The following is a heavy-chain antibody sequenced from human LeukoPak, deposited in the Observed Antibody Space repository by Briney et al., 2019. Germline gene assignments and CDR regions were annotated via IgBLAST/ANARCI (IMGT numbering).Heavy chain of an antibody. Sequence: GGSLRLSCAASGFTFSVYYMSWIRQAPGKGLEWVSYISSSGSTIYYADSVKGRFTISRDNAKNSLYLQMNSLRAEDTAVYYCASSSWYRRYFDYWGQGTLVTVSS. CDR3: ASSSWYRRYFDY. J-gene: IGHJ4*02. CDR2: ISSSGSTI. CDR1: GFTFSVYY. D-gene: IGHD6-13*01. V-gene: IGHV3-11*01.